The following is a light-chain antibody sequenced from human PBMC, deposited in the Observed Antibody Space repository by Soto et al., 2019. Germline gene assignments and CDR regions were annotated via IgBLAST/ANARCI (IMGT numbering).Light chain of an antibody. V-gene: IGKV1-27*01. J-gene: IGKJ4*01. CDR1: HAISNY. Sequence: DIQVTQSPSSLSASVGDRVTITCRASHAISNYLAWYQQKPGKIPKLLIYAASTLQSGVPSRFSGSESGTAFTLTISRLQPEDVATYYCQKYNSAPLTFGGGTKVEIK. CDR2: AAS. CDR3: QKYNSAPLT.